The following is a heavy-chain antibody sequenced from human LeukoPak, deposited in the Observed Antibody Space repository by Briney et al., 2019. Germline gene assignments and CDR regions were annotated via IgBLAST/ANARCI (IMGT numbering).Heavy chain of an antibody. CDR3: AKGWWSDFDY. CDR2: ISGSGGST. J-gene: IGHJ4*02. CDR1: GFTFSSYA. V-gene: IGHV3-23*01. D-gene: IGHD2-8*02. Sequence: GGSLRLSCAASGFTFSSYAMSWVRQTPGKGLEWVSAISGSGGSTYYADSVKGRLTISRDNSKNTLYLQMNSLRAEDTAVYYCAKGWWSDFDYWGQGTLVTVSS.